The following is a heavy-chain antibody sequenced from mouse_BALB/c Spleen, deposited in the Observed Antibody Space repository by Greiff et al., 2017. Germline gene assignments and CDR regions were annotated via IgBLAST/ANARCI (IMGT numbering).Heavy chain of an antibody. D-gene: IGHD1-2*01. CDR2: INSNGGST. V-gene: IGHV5-6-3*01. CDR1: GFTFSSYG. CDR3: ARGDYGSWFAY. J-gene: IGHJ3*01. Sequence: EVMLVESGGGLVQPGGSLKLSCAASGFTFSSYGMSWVRQTPDKRLELVATINSNGGSTYYPDSVKGRFTISRDNAKITLYLQMSSLKSEDTAMYYCARGDYGSWFAYWGQGTLVTVSA.